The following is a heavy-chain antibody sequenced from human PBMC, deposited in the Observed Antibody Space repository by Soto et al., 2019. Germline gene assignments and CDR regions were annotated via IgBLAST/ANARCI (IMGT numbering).Heavy chain of an antibody. J-gene: IGHJ4*02. CDR1: GYSFTSYW. CDR2: IYPGDSDA. Sequence: PGESLKISCKGSGYSFTSYWVGWVRQMPGKGLEWMGIIYPGDSDARYSPPFQGQVTISADKSISTAYLQWSSLKASDTAMYYCARQAVSSGRNFDYWGQGTLVTVSS. V-gene: IGHV5-51*01. CDR3: ARQAVSSGRNFDY.